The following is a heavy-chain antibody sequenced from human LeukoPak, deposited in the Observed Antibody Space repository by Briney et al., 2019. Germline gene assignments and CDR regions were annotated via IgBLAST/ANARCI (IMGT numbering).Heavy chain of an antibody. CDR3: AKDGHSYGWAFDI. J-gene: IGHJ3*02. CDR2: ISSSSSYI. CDR1: GFTFSSYS. V-gene: IGHV3-21*04. D-gene: IGHD5-18*01. Sequence: GGSLRLSCAASGFTFSSYSMNWVRQAPGKGLEWVSSISSSSSYIYYADSVKGRFTISRDNSKNTLYLQMNTLRAEDTAVYSCAKDGHSYGWAFDIWGQGTMVTVSS.